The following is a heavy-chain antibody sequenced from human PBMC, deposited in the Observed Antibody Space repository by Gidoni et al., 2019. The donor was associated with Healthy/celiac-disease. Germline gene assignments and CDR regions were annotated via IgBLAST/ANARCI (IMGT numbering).Heavy chain of an antibody. CDR2: ISCSSSYI. D-gene: IGHD6-25*01. V-gene: IGHV3-21*01. Sequence: EVQLVAAGGGLVKRGGSMRLSCAASGFTFSSYSMYWVRQAPGKGLAWVSSISCSSSYIYYADSVKGRFTISRDNAKNSLYLQMNSLRAEDTAVDYCASDSGIAAENWFDPWGQGTLVTVSS. CDR3: ASDSGIAAENWFDP. J-gene: IGHJ5*02. CDR1: GFTFSSYS.